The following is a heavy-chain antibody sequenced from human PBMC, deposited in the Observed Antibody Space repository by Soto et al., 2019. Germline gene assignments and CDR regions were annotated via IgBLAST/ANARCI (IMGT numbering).Heavy chain of an antibody. V-gene: IGHV1-69*01. CDR2: IIPIFGTA. Sequence: QVQLVQSGAEVKKPGSSVKVSCKASGGTFSSYAISWVRQAPGQGLEWMGGIIPIFGTANYAQKFQGRVTITADESTSTAYMELSSLRSEDTAVYYCARDSRFRAVAVGSVYGMDVWGQGTTVTVSS. J-gene: IGHJ6*02. CDR3: ARDSRFRAVAVGSVYGMDV. CDR1: GGTFSSYA. D-gene: IGHD6-19*01.